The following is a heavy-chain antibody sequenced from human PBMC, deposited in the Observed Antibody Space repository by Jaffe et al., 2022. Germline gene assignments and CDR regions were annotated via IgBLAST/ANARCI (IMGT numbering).Heavy chain of an antibody. Sequence: EVQLLESGGGLVQPGGSLRLSCAASGFTFSSYAMSWVRQAPGKGLEWVSAISGSGGSTYYADSVKGRFTISRDNSKNTLYLQMNSLRAEDTAVYYCAKTWDIVVVVAASYNWFDPWGQGTLVTVSS. CDR1: GFTFSSYA. D-gene: IGHD2-15*01. CDR3: AKTWDIVVVVAASYNWFDP. CDR2: ISGSGGST. V-gene: IGHV3-23*01. J-gene: IGHJ5*02.